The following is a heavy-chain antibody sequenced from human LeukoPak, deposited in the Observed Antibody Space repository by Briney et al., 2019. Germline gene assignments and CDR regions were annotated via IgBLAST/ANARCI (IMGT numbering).Heavy chain of an antibody. CDR2: ISSSSSYI. J-gene: IGHJ4*02. Sequence: PGGSLRLSCAASGFTFSSYEMNWVRQAPGKGLEWVSSISSSSSYIYYADSVKGRFTISRDNAKNSLYLQMNSLRAEDTAVYYCARDFDSSGYWGVFDYWGQGTLVTVSS. D-gene: IGHD3-22*01. CDR3: ARDFDSSGYWGVFDY. V-gene: IGHV3-21*01. CDR1: GFTFSSYE.